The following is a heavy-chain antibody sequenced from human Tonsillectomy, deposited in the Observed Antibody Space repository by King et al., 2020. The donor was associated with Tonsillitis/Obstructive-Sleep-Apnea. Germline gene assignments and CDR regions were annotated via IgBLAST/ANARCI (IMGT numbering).Heavy chain of an antibody. Sequence: VQLVESGGTLVQSGGSLRLFCAASGFTFSSYWMTWVRQAPGKGLEWVANIKQDGSEKYYVDSVKGRFTISRDNAENTLYLQMNNLRAEDTAVYYCARATLAYYYYYMDVWGKGTTVIVSS. J-gene: IGHJ6*03. CDR2: IKQDGSEK. V-gene: IGHV3-7*01. CDR3: ARATLAYYYYYMDV. CDR1: GFTFSSYW.